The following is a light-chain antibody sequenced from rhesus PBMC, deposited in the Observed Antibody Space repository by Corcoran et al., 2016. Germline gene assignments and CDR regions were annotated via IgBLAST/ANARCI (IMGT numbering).Light chain of an antibody. Sequence: EIVMTQSPATLSLSPGERATLSCRASQSVSSSLAWYQQKPGQAPKLLIYDASNRAPGTPDRFSGGGSGADFTLRIRGLEPADVGVYYCLQESSWPLTFGGGTNVEIK. CDR3: LQESSWPLT. CDR2: DAS. V-gene: IGKV3-35*01. J-gene: IGKJ4*01. CDR1: QSVSSS.